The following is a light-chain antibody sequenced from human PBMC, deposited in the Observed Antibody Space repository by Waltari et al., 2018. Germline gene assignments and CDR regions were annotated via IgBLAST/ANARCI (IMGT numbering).Light chain of an antibody. J-gene: IGLJ3*02. CDR3: CSYAGRNIWV. V-gene: IGLV2-23*02. Sequence: QSALTQPASVSGSPGQSITISCTGTSGAVGIYNLVSWYQQHPDEAPKYMVYEVIERPSGVSNRFSDSKSGNTASLTISVLQAEDEADYYCCSYAGRNIWVFGGGTKLTVV. CDR2: EVI. CDR1: SGAVGIYNL.